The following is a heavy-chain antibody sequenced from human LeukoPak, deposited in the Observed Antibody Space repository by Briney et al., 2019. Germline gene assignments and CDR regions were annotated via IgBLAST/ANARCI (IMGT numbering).Heavy chain of an antibody. CDR1: GYTFTSYY. Sequence: ASVKVSCKASGYTFTSYYMHWVRQAPGQGLEWMGLINPTGDRTGYAQKFQGRVTMTEDTSTDTAYMELSSLRSEDTAVYYCATDLEWDFDYWGQGTLVTVSS. CDR3: ATDLEWDFDY. V-gene: IGHV1-46*01. CDR2: INPTGDRT. J-gene: IGHJ4*02. D-gene: IGHD3-3*01.